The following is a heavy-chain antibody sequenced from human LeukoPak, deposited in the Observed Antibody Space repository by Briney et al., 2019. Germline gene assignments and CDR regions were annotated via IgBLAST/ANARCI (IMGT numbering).Heavy chain of an antibody. V-gene: IGHV4-34*01. D-gene: IGHD2-8*01. CDR3: AREVLCCTNGVCYTASLDY. Sequence: SETLSLTCAVYGGSFSGYYWSWIRQPPGKGLEWIGEINHSGSTNYNPSLKSRVTISVDTSKNQFSLKLSSVTAADTAVYYCAREVLCCTNGVCYTASLDYWGQGTLVTVSS. J-gene: IGHJ4*02. CDR1: GGSFSGYY. CDR2: INHSGST.